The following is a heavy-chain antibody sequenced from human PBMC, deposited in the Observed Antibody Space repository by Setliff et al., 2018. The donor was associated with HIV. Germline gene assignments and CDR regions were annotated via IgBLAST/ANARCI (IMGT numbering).Heavy chain of an antibody. V-gene: IGHV4-39*01. CDR3: ARPVTASDY. J-gene: IGHJ4*02. Sequence: PSETLSLTCTVSGGSISSSSYYWGWIRQPPGKGLEWIGSIYYSGSTYYNPSLKSRVTISVDTSKNQFSLKLSSVTAADTAVYYCARPVTASDYWGQGTLVTVSS. CDR1: GGSISSSSYY. D-gene: IGHD2-21*02. CDR2: IYYSGST.